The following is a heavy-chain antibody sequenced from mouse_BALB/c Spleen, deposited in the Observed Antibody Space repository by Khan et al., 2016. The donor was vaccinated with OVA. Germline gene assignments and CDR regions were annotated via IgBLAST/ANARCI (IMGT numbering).Heavy chain of an antibody. CDR2: IWSDGST. V-gene: IGHV2-6-1*01. D-gene: IGHD2-4*01. J-gene: IGHJ4*01. CDR3: ARQPYYHCKIMDD. Sequence: QVQLKESGPGLVAPSQSLSITCTISGFSLTNYGVHWVRQPPGKGLEWLVVIWSDGSTTYNSALKSRLTISKDNSKSQVFLKMNSLQTDDTAMYFCARQPYYHCKIMDDWGQGTSVTVSS. CDR1: GFSLTNYG.